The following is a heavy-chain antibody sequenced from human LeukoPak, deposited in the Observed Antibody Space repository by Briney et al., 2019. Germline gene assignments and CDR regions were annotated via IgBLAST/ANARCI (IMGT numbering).Heavy chain of an antibody. J-gene: IGHJ5*02. CDR3: ARRPPYYGSGTSSWFDP. Sequence: ASVTVSCKASGYAFIGYYMHWVRQAPGQGLEWMGWINPSTGATKSAQNFQGRITMTRDTSINTVYMGLSRLTSDDTAIYYCARRPPYYGSGTSSWFDPWGQGTLVIVSS. V-gene: IGHV1-2*02. CDR1: GYAFIGYY. D-gene: IGHD3-10*01. CDR2: INPSTGAT.